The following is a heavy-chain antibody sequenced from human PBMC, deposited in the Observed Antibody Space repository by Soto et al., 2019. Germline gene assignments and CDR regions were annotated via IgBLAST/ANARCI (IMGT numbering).Heavy chain of an antibody. V-gene: IGHV3-30-3*01. CDR1: GFTFSSYA. D-gene: IGHD3-10*01. CDR2: ISYDGSNK. J-gene: IGHJ3*02. CDR3: ARDRENLWFGELGAFDI. Sequence: GGSLRLSCAASGFTFSSYAMHWVRQAPGKGLEWVAVISYDGSNKYYADSVKGRFTISRDNSKNTLYLQMNSLRAEDTAVYYCARDRENLWFGELGAFDIWGQGTMVTVSS.